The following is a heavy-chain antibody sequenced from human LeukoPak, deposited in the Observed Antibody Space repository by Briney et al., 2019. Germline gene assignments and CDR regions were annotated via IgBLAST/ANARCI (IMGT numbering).Heavy chain of an antibody. CDR3: ARVPPSDDYGSGSYYNYFDY. Sequence: GGSLRLSCAASGFTFSSYEMNWARQAPGNGLEGVSYISSSGSTIYYADSVKGRFTISRDNAKNSLYLQMNSLRAEDTAVYYCARVPPSDDYGSGSYYNYFDYWGQGTLVTVSS. CDR2: ISSSGSTI. J-gene: IGHJ4*02. V-gene: IGHV3-48*03. D-gene: IGHD3-10*01. CDR1: GFTFSSYE.